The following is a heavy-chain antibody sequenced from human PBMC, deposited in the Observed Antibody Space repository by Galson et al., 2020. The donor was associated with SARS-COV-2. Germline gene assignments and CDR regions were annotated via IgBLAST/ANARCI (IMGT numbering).Heavy chain of an antibody. J-gene: IGHJ4*02. CDR2: ISRSSSYI. CDR3: ARDNRPTVTPQPSFDY. Sequence: GESLKISCAASGFTFSSYSMNWVRQAPGKGLEWVSSISRSSSYIYYADSVKGRFTISRDNAKNSLYLQMNSLRAEDTAVYYCARDNRPTVTPQPSFDYWGQGTLVTVSS. CDR1: GFTFSSYS. D-gene: IGHD2-2*01. V-gene: IGHV3-21*01.